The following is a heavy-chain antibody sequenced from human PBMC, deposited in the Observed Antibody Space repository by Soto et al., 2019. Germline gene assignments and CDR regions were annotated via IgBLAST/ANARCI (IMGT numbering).Heavy chain of an antibody. CDR1: GYTFTSYA. CDR3: ARAVSYGDYPFVGY. Sequence: ASVKVSCKASGYTFTSYAMHWVRQAPGQRLEWMGWINAGNGNTKYSQKFQGRVTITRDTSASTAYMELSSLRSEDTAVYYCARAVSYGDYPFVGYWGQGTLVHVSS. J-gene: IGHJ4*02. CDR2: INAGNGNT. D-gene: IGHD4-17*01. V-gene: IGHV1-3*01.